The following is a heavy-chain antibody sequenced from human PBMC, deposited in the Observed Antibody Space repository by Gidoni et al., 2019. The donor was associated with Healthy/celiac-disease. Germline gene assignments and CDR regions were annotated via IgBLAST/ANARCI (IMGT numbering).Heavy chain of an antibody. CDR3: AREGRITMVRGGDGYDYYYYYGMDV. CDR2: IIPILGIA. Sequence: QVQLVQSGAEVKKPGSSVKVSCKASGGTFSSYTISWVRQAPAQGLELMGRIIPILGIANYEQKCQGRVTITADKSTSTADMELSSLRSEDTAVYYCAREGRITMVRGGDGYDYYYYYGMDVWGQGTTVTVSS. J-gene: IGHJ6*02. CDR1: GGTFSSYT. V-gene: IGHV1-69*08. D-gene: IGHD3-10*01.